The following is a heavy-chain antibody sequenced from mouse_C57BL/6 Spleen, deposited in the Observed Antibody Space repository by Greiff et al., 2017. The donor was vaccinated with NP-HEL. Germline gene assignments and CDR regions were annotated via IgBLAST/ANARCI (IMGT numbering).Heavy chain of an antibody. CDR3: AAEGDYYYGSRNFDY. Sequence: QVQLQQSGPELVKPGASVKISCKASGYAFSSSWMNWVKQRPGKGLEWIGRIYPGDGDTNYNGKFKGKATLTADKSSSTAYMQLSSLTSGDSAVYFCAAEGDYYYGSRNFDYWGQGTTLTVSS. D-gene: IGHD1-1*01. CDR1: GYAFSSSW. V-gene: IGHV1-82*01. CDR2: IYPGDGDT. J-gene: IGHJ2*01.